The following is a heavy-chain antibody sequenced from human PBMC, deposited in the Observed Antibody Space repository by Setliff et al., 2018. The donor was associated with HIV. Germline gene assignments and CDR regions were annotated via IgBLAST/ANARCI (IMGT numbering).Heavy chain of an antibody. Sequence: SETLSLTCTVSGGSIGSGGYHWSWIRQSAGKGLEWIGHVHTSGSTDYNPSLKSRVTISIDTSKNQFSLKLSSVTAADTAVYYCARPESSGWFYAFDIWGQGTMVTVS. D-gene: IGHD6-19*01. CDR1: GGSIGSGGYH. CDR2: VHTSGST. CDR3: ARPESSGWFYAFDI. J-gene: IGHJ3*02. V-gene: IGHV4-61*09.